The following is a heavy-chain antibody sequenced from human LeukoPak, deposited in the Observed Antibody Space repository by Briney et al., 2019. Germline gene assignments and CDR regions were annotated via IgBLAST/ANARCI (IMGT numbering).Heavy chain of an antibody. Sequence: SETLSLTCAVSGGSISSSNWWSWVRQPPGKGLGWIGEIYHSGSTNYNPSLKSRVTISVDKSKNQFSLKLSSVTAADTAVYYCARVPYYGSTIDYWGQGTLVTVSS. J-gene: IGHJ4*02. CDR3: ARVPYYGSTIDY. D-gene: IGHD3-10*01. CDR1: GGSISSSNW. V-gene: IGHV4-4*02. CDR2: IYHSGST.